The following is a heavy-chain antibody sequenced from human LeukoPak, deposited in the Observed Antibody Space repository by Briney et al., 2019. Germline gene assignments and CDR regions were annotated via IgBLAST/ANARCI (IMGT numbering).Heavy chain of an antibody. Sequence: GGSLRLSCAVSGFSFSSYWMSWVRQAPGKGLEWVANINQDGSGKYYVDSVKGRFTISRDNPRNSLNLQMNSLRAEDTAVYYCARVYCSGGSCSSIFDFWGQGTLVTVSS. J-gene: IGHJ4*02. CDR3: ARVYCSGGSCSSIFDF. CDR1: GFSFSSYW. D-gene: IGHD2-15*01. V-gene: IGHV3-7*04. CDR2: INQDGSGK.